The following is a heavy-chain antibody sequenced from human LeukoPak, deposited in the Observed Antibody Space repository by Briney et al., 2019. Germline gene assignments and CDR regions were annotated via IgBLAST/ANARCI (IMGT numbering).Heavy chain of an antibody. J-gene: IGHJ4*02. CDR1: GLTFSTNS. CDR3: SRSSSDSYNPDY. V-gene: IGHV3-21*01. CDR2: ISMGSTYT. D-gene: IGHD5-18*01. Sequence: GGSLSPACALSGLTFSTNSIGCVSHPARDWLELVSSISMGSTYTFYAYSVKCPFTISRDNAKNSLYLQMNSLRAEDTAVYYCSRSSSDSYNPDYWGQGQVVTVS.